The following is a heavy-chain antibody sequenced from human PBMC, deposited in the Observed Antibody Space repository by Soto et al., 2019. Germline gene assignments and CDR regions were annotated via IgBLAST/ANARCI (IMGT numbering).Heavy chain of an antibody. J-gene: IGHJ4*02. CDR3: AKALGGWLQSADY. CDR2: ISGSGGST. Sequence: WIRQAPGKGLEWVSAISGSGGSTYYADSVKGRFTISRDNSKNTLYLQMNSLRAEDTAVYYCAKALGGWLQSADYWGQGTLVTVSS. D-gene: IGHD5-12*01. V-gene: IGHV3-23*01.